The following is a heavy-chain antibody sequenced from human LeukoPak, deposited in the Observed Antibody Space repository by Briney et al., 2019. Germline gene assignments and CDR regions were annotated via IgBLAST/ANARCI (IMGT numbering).Heavy chain of an antibody. CDR1: GFTFSSYS. CDR3: ARHRSGGSQDDAFDI. Sequence: GGSLRLSCAASGFTFSSYSMNWVRQAPGKGLEWISYISSSSSDLYYADSVKGRFTISRDNAEKSLYLQMKNLRAEDTAVYYCARHRSGGSQDDAFDIWGQGTMVTVSS. CDR2: ISSSSSDL. V-gene: IGHV3-48*01. J-gene: IGHJ3*02. D-gene: IGHD2-15*01.